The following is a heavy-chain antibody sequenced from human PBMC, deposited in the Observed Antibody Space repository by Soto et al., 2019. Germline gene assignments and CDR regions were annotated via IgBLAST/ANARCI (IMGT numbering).Heavy chain of an antibody. J-gene: IGHJ5*02. Sequence: QVQLVQSGAEVKKPGSSVRVSCKTSGGTFNTYAIAWVRQAPGQGLEWMGGIITDLLIANYAQNFQGRVRITGEESTSTVYVDLVTRKSDDTALDYCAGGNRFLEGVRGLSWGQGTLISVSS. V-gene: IGHV1-69*01. CDR3: AGGNRFLEGVRGLS. CDR2: IITDLLIA. CDR1: GGTFNTYA. D-gene: IGHD3-3*01.